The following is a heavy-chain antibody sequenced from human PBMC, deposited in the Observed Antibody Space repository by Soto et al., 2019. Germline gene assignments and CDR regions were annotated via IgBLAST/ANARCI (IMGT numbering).Heavy chain of an antibody. J-gene: IGHJ4*02. Sequence: SETLSLTCTVAGGSISSYYWIWIRQPPGKGLEWIGYIYYSGSTNYNPSLKSRVTISVDTSKNLFSLKLSSLTAADTAVYYCARGNYGGTWYYFEYWGQGTLVTVSS. CDR1: GGSISSYY. CDR2: IYYSGST. V-gene: IGHV4-59*01. CDR3: ARGNYGGTWYYFEY. D-gene: IGHD2-15*01.